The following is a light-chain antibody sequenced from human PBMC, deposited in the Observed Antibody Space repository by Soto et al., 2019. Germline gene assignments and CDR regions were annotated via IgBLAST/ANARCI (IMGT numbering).Light chain of an antibody. V-gene: IGKV1-5*01. J-gene: IGKJ4*01. CDR1: QSISNW. CDR2: DAS. CDR3: QQYYSYPQLT. Sequence: DIHMTRSPSSLPASVGNIFTITCRGSQSISNWLAWYQQKPGKARKLRVYDASTLQSGVASRFSGSGSGTDFTLTISCLQSEDFANYYCQQYYSYPQLTFGGGTKVDIK.